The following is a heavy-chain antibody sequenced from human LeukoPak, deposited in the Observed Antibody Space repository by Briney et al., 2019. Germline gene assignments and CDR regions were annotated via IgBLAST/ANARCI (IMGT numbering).Heavy chain of an antibody. V-gene: IGHV1-2*06. Sequence: ASVKVSCKASGYTFTGYYIHWVRQAPGQGLEWMGRINPNSGGTNYAQKFQGRVTITRDTSISTAYMELSRLRSDDTAVYYCAREVLVSPYYFDYWGQGTLVTVSS. CDR3: AREVLVSPYYFDY. CDR1: GYTFTGYY. CDR2: INPNSGGT. J-gene: IGHJ4*02. D-gene: IGHD4/OR15-4a*01.